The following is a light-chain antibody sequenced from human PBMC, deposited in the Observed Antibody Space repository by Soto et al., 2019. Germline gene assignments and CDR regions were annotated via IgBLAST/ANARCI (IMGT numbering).Light chain of an antibody. J-gene: IGLJ2*01. Sequence: QSVLTQPPSVSGAPGQRVTISCNGGSSNIGAGYDVHWYQQLPGTAPKVLIYGNSNRPSGVPDRFSGSKSATSASLAITGLQAEDEADYYCQSYDNSLSGWVFGGGTKVTVL. CDR1: SSNIGAGYD. CDR3: QSYDNSLSGWV. CDR2: GNS. V-gene: IGLV1-40*01.